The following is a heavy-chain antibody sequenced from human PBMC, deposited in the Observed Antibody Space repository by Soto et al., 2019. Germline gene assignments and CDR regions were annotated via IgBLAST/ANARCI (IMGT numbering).Heavy chain of an antibody. V-gene: IGHV3-11*06. CDR1: GFTFGDSY. D-gene: IGHD2-15*01. CDR3: VRGGGGGLFDP. Sequence: GSLRLSCAVSGFTFGDSYMSWSRQAPGKGLEWLSYISPGSRYPAYADSVKGRFTISRDNAKRSLYLQMMSLIAEDTAIYYCVRGGGGGLFDPWGQGTMVNVSS. CDR2: ISPGSRYP. J-gene: IGHJ5*02.